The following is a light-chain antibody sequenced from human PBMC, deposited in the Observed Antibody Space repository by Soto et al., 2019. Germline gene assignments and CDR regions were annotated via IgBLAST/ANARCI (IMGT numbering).Light chain of an antibody. CDR3: QSSTDWPQT. V-gene: IGKV3-15*01. CDR2: GAS. CDR1: QSVSTN. Sequence: EIVMTQSPGTLSLSPGERATLSCRASQSVSTNLAWYQQIPGQAPRLLIYGASTRAAGIPARFSGSGSGTQFTLAISSLESEYFEVYYCQSSTDWPQTFGLGTKVEIK. J-gene: IGKJ1*01.